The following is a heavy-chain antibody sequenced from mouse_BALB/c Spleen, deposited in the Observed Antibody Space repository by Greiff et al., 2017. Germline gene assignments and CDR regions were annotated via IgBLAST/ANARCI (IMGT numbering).Heavy chain of an antibody. CDR1: GYAFSSYW. J-gene: IGHJ4*01. CDR2: IYPGDGDT. V-gene: IGHV1-80*01. Sequence: QVQLQQSGAELVRPGSSVKISCKASGYAFSSYWMNWVKQRPGQGLEWIGQIYPGDGDTNYNGKFKGKATLTADKSSSTAYMQLSSLTSEDSAVYYCTRSSLGTHAMDYWGQGTSVTVSS. CDR3: TRSSLGTHAMDY. D-gene: IGHD3-1*01.